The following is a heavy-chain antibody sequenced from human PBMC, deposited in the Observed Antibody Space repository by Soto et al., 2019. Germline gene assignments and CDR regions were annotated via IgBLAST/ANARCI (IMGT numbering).Heavy chain of an antibody. CDR1: GFTFSSDA. CDR2: ISASGGST. D-gene: IGHD2-2*01. Sequence: GGSLRLSCAASGFTFSSDAMSWIRQAPGKGLEWVSGISASGGSTYYPDSVKGRFTISRDNSRNTLYLQMNSLRVEDTAVYYCAKDLGATTSWFFFEHWGQGTLVTVSS. V-gene: IGHV3-23*01. CDR3: AKDLGATTSWFFFEH. J-gene: IGHJ4*02.